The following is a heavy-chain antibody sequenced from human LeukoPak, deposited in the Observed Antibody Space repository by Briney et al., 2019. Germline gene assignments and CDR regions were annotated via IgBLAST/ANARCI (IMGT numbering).Heavy chain of an antibody. J-gene: IGHJ5*02. Sequence: GGSLRLSCAASGFTFSSYAMSWVRQAPGKGLEWVSAISGSGGSTYYEDSVKGRLTISRDNSKNTVYLQMNSLRAEDTAVYYCTLTLGYCSSTSCRPDAWFDPWGQGTLVTVSS. CDR2: ISGSGGST. D-gene: IGHD2-2*01. V-gene: IGHV3-23*01. CDR3: TLTLGYCSSTSCRPDAWFDP. CDR1: GFTFSSYA.